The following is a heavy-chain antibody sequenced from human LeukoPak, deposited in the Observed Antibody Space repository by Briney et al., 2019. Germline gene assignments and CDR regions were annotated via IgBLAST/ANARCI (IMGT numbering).Heavy chain of an antibody. CDR2: ISYDGSNK. D-gene: IGHD6-13*01. Sequence: GSLRISCAASGFTFSSYGMHWVRQAPGKGLEWVAVISYDGSNKYYADSVKGRFTISRDNSKNTLYLQMNSLRAEDTAVYYCAKDNIAAAGGFDYWGQGTLVTVSS. CDR1: GFTFSSYG. CDR3: AKDNIAAAGGFDY. J-gene: IGHJ4*02. V-gene: IGHV3-30*18.